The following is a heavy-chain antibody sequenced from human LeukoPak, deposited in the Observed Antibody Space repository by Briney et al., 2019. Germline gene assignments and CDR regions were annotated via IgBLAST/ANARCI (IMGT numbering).Heavy chain of an antibody. Sequence: SETLCLTCAVYGGSFSGYYWSWIRQPPGKGLEWIGEINHSGSTNYNPSLKSRVTISVDTFKNQFSLKLSSVTAADTAVYYCARRTAAAGTGHGWFDPWGQGTLVTVSS. D-gene: IGHD6-13*01. CDR1: GGSFSGYY. J-gene: IGHJ5*02. V-gene: IGHV4-34*01. CDR3: ARRTAAAGTGHGWFDP. CDR2: INHSGST.